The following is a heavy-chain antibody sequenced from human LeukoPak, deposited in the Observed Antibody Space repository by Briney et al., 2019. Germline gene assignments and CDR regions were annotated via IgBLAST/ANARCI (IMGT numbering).Heavy chain of an antibody. V-gene: IGHV3-30*02. D-gene: IGHD5-24*01. J-gene: IGHJ4*02. CDR3: AKDSGDGYNHYFDY. CDR2: IRYDGSDK. Sequence: PGGSLRLSCAASGFTFSNYGMHWVRQAPGKGLEWVAFIRYDGSDKYYADSVKGRFTISSDNSKTTLYLQMNSLRGEDTAVYYCAKDSGDGYNHYFDYWGQGTLVTVSS. CDR1: GFTFSNYG.